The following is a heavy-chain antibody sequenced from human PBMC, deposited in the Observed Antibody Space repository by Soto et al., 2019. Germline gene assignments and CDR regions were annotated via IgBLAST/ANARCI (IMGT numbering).Heavy chain of an antibody. D-gene: IGHD2-15*01. CDR1: GFTFSSYW. CDR2: IKQDGSEK. Sequence: GGSLRLSCAASGFTFSSYWMSWVRQAPGKGLEWVANIKQDGSEKYYVDSVKGRFTISRDNAKNSLYLQMNSLRAEDTAVYYCSKDGGFCSGDNCYSPGYWGQGT. CDR3: SKDGGFCSGDNCYSPGY. V-gene: IGHV3-7*01. J-gene: IGHJ4*02.